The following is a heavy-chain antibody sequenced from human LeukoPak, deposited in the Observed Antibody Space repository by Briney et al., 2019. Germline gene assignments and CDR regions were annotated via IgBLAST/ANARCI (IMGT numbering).Heavy chain of an antibody. D-gene: IGHD4-17*01. CDR1: GYTFTGYY. V-gene: IGHV1-2*02. Sequence: ASVKVSCEASGYTFTGYYIQWVRQAPGQGLEWVGWINPKSGGTNSPQNFQGRVTMTRDTSITTAYMELSRLRSDDTAVYYCARAYGIEYYFDYWGQGTLVTVSS. CDR3: ARAYGIEYYFDY. J-gene: IGHJ4*02. CDR2: INPKSGGT.